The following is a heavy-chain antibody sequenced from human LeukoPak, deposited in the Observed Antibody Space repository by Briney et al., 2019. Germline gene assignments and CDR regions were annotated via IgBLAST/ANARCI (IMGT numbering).Heavy chain of an antibody. CDR2: IYYSGST. CDR3: ARGSGYSYGYEPFDY. J-gene: IGHJ4*02. V-gene: IGHV4-39*07. Sequence: SETLSLTCTVAGGPISSSRDYWGWIREPPGKGLEWIGSIYYSGSTYYYPSLKSRVTITVDTSKNQFSLKLSSVTAADTAVYYCARGSGYSYGYEPFDYWGQGTLVTVSS. D-gene: IGHD5-18*01. CDR1: GGPISSSRDY.